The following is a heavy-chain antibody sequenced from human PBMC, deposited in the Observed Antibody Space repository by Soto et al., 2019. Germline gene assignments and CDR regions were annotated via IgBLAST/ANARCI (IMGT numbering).Heavy chain of an antibody. V-gene: IGHV3-15*01. CDR3: TYYGSDHEGGFDP. CDR2: IKSKTDGGTT. CDR1: GFTFSNAW. Sequence: GGSLRLSCAASGFTFSNAWMSWVRQAPGKGLEWVGRIKSKTDGGTTDYAAPVKGRFTISRDDSKNTLYLQMNSLKTEDTAVYYCTYYGSDHEGGFDPWGQGTLVTVSS. J-gene: IGHJ5*02. D-gene: IGHD3-10*01.